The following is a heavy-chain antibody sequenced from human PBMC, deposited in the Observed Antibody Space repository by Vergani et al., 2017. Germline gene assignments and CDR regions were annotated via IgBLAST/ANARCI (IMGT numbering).Heavy chain of an antibody. CDR3: AKYLGDSTNGLPES. D-gene: IGHD3-16*01. V-gene: IGHV3-30*02. J-gene: IGHJ5*02. CDR1: GFTFSNFG. CDR2: IGKDGINT. Sequence: QVQLVESAGGAVQPGGSLRLSCAASGFTFSNFGMHWIRPAPGKGLEWLAYIGKDGINTRYRDAVKGRFTVSRENSKDILYLQMYSLRSEDTALNYCAKYLGDSTNGLPESWGPGTLVIVSS.